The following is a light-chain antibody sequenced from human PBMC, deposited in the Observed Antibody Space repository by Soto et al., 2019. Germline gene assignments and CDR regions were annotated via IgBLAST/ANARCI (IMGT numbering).Light chain of an antibody. J-gene: IGLJ3*02. CDR3: TSYVGNDIWV. V-gene: IGLV2-8*01. CDR2: EVT. CDR1: SSDVGAYKY. Sequence: QSALTQPPSASGSPGQSVTIAWTVTSSDVGAYKYVSWYQQYPGKAPKLMIYEVTKRPSGVPDRFSGSKSGNTASLTVSGLQAEDEADYYCTSYVGNDIWVFGGGTKLTVL.